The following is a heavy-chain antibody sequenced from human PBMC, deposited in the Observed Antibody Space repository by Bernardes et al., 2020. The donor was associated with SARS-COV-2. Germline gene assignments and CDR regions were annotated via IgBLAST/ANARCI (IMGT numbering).Heavy chain of an antibody. CDR1: GFTFSSYG. CDR3: ARDLEHYGGNSWIDPCAGCTRY. D-gene: IGHD4-17*01. Sequence: GGSLRLSCAASGFTFSSYGMHWVRQAPGKGLEWVAVIWYDGSNKYYADSVKGRFTISRDNSKNTLYLQMNSLRAEDTAVYYCARDLEHYGGNSWIDPCAGCTRYWGQGALVTVSS. CDR2: IWYDGSNK. V-gene: IGHV3-33*01. J-gene: IGHJ4*02.